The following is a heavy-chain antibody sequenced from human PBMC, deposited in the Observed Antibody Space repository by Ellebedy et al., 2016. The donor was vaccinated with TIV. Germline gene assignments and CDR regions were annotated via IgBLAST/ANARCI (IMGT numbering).Heavy chain of an antibody. V-gene: IGHV3-23*01. CDR2: VSANGGST. Sequence: GESLKIPXAGSGFSFSSYAMTWVRQAPGKGLDWVSAVSANGGSTYYADFVKGRFTISRDNFKNTLYLQMNSLRAEDTAVYYCAKDRYTDRGRYFDYWGQGTLVTVSS. D-gene: IGHD5-24*01. J-gene: IGHJ4*02. CDR1: GFSFSSYA. CDR3: AKDRYTDRGRYFDY.